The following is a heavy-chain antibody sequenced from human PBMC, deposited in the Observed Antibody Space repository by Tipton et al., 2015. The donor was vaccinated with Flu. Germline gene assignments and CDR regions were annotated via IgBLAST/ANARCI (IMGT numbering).Heavy chain of an antibody. D-gene: IGHD3-22*01. CDR3: AKAYESTGYYPFAFDI. Sequence: SLRLSCAASGLTFSDVWLSWVRQAPGKGLEWVAVIWYDGSNKYYADSVKGRFTISRDNSKNTLYLQMNSLRAEDTALYYCAKAYESTGYYPFAFDIWGQGTMVTVAS. CDR2: IWYDGSNK. V-gene: IGHV3-33*06. CDR1: GLTFSDVW. J-gene: IGHJ3*02.